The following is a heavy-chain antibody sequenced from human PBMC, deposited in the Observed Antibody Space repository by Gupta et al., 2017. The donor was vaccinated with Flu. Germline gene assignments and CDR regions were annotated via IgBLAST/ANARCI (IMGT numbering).Heavy chain of an antibody. V-gene: IGHV3-74*01. J-gene: IGHJ4*02. CDR2: INTQGSTT. CDR3: TRDTAGPSDY. Sequence: HWVRQAPGKGLVRVSRINTQGSTTNYADSVKGRFTVSRDNANSTLYQQMNSLRAEDTAGYYCTRDTAGPSDYWGQGTLVTVSS.